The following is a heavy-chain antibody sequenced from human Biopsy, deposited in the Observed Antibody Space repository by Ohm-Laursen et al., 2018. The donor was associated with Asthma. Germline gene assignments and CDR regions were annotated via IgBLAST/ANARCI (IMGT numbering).Heavy chain of an antibody. CDR3: ATFPYGDYLPLDY. CDR1: GFTFSSYA. CDR2: ISGSGGST. V-gene: IGHV3-23*01. D-gene: IGHD4-17*01. Sequence: SLRLSCSASGFTFSSYAMSWVRQAPGKGLEWASAISGSGGSTYYADYVKGRFTISRDNSKNTLYLQMNSLRAEDTAVYYCATFPYGDYLPLDYWGQGTLVTVSS. J-gene: IGHJ4*02.